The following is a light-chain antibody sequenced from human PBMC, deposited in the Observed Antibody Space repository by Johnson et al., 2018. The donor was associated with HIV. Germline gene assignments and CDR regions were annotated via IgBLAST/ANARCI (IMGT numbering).Light chain of an antibody. V-gene: IGLV1-51*02. CDR2: ENN. Sequence: QSVLTQPPSVSAAPGQKVTISCSGSSSNIGNNYVSWYQQLPGTAPKLLIYENNKRPSGIPDRFSGSKSGKSATLGITGLQTGDEGDHYCGTWDGSLSAGAVFGTGTKVTVL. J-gene: IGLJ1*01. CDR3: GTWDGSLSAGAV. CDR1: SSNIGNNY.